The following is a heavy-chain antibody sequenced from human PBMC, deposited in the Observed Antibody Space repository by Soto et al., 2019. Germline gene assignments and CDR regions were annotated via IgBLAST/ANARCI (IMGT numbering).Heavy chain of an antibody. CDR2: VRYSGST. Sequence: PSETLSLTCTVSGVSISSVSISVNYWSLIRQSPGKGLEWIGSVRYSGSTSYHPSLKSRVTISVDTSKNQFSLRLRSVTAADAAVYYCARIPYSSASFDYWGQGNLVTVSS. V-gene: IGHV4-61*08. D-gene: IGHD6-19*01. J-gene: IGHJ4*02. CDR3: ARIPYSSASFDY. CDR1: GVSISSVSISVNY.